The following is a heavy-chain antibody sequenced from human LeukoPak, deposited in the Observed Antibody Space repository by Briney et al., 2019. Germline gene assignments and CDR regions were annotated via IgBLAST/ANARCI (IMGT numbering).Heavy chain of an antibody. J-gene: IGHJ4*02. Sequence: GGSLRLSCAASGFTFSSYAMHWVRQAPGKGLEWVALISYDGSNKDYVDSVKGRFTISRDNSKNTLYLQMNSLRAEDTAVYYCAKVGDYVWGSYRSNYFDYWGQGTLVTVSS. CDR2: ISYDGSNK. V-gene: IGHV3-30*04. CDR1: GFTFSSYA. D-gene: IGHD3-16*02. CDR3: AKVGDYVWGSYRSNYFDY.